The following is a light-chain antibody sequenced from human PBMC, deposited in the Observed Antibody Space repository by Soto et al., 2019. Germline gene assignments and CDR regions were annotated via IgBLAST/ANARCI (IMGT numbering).Light chain of an antibody. Sequence: EIVLTQSPGTLSLSPGERATLSCRASQSVSSCYLAWYQQKPGQAPRLLIYGASSRATGIPDRFSGSGSGTDFTLTISRLEPEDFAVYYCQQYGSSPPNTFGQGTKVDIK. CDR1: QSVSSCY. J-gene: IGKJ2*01. CDR3: QQYGSSPPNT. CDR2: GAS. V-gene: IGKV3-20*01.